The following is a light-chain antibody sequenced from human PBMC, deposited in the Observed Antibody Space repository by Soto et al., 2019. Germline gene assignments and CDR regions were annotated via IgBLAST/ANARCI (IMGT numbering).Light chain of an antibody. Sequence: QSALTQPASVSGSPGQSITISCTGTSSDVGGYNYVSWYQQHPGKVPKLMIYDVINRPSGVSNRFSGSKSGNTASLTISGLQAEDEADSYCSSYTSSSTLYVFGTGTKLTVL. CDR2: DVI. CDR3: SSYTSSSTLYV. CDR1: SSDVGGYNY. V-gene: IGLV2-14*01. J-gene: IGLJ1*01.